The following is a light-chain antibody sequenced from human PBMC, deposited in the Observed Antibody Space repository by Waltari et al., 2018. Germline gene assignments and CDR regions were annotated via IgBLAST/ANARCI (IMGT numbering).Light chain of an antibody. Sequence: QSALTQPRSVSGSPGQSVTISCTGTSSDVGGYNFVSWQQQHPGKAPKLVVYDVTQRPSGVPDRFSGSKSGNTASLTISGLQAEDEADYYCCSYAGTYIPYVFGTGTQLTVL. CDR3: CSYAGTYIPYV. V-gene: IGLV2-11*01. J-gene: IGLJ1*01. CDR1: SSDVGGYNF. CDR2: DVT.